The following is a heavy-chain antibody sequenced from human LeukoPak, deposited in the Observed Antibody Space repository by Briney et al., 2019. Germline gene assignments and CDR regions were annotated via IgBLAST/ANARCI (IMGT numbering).Heavy chain of an antibody. CDR1: GFTFSSYG. V-gene: IGHV3-33*01. Sequence: GRSLRLSCAASGFTFSSYGMHRVRQAPGKGLEWVAVIWYDGSNKYYADSVKGRFTISRDNSKNTLYLQMNSLGAEDTAVYYCARAADPYSNYVVPWFDPWGQGTPVTVSS. CDR3: ARAADPYSNYVVPWFDP. D-gene: IGHD4-11*01. CDR2: IWYDGSNK. J-gene: IGHJ5*02.